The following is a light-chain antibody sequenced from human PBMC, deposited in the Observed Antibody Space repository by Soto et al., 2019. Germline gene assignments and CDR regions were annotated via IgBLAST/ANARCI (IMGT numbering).Light chain of an antibody. CDR1: SSDVGTYNL. V-gene: IGLV2-23*01. Sequence: QSVLTQPASVSGSPGQSITISCTGTSSDVGTYNLVSWYQQHPCKAPKLMVYEGTKRPSGVSNRFSGSKSGNTASLTISGLQAEDEADYYCCSYVGSSTYVFGTGTKVTVL. J-gene: IGLJ1*01. CDR2: EGT. CDR3: CSYVGSSTYV.